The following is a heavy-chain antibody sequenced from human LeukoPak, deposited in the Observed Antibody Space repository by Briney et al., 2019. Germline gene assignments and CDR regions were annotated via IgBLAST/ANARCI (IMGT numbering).Heavy chain of an antibody. CDR1: GYTFTSYA. CDR3: ARVGYYYDSSGYYETIDY. J-gene: IGHJ4*02. D-gene: IGHD3-22*01. CDR2: INTNTGNP. V-gene: IGHV7-4-1*02. Sequence: ASVKVSCKASGYTFTSYAMNWVRQAPGQGLEWMGWINTNTGNPTYAQGFTGRFVFSLDTSVSTAYLQISSLKAEDTAVYYCARVGYYYDSSGYYETIDYWGQGTLVTVSS.